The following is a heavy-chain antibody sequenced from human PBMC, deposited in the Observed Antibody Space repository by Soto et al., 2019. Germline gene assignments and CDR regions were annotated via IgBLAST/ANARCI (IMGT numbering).Heavy chain of an antibody. D-gene: IGHD3-9*01. CDR3: AKGALRYFDWSELDY. J-gene: IGHJ4*02. Sequence: GGSLRLSCAASGFTFSSYGMHWVRQAPGKGLEWVAVISYDGSNKYYADSVKGRFTISRDNSKNTLYLQMNSLRAEDTAVYYCAKGALRYFDWSELDYWGQGTLVTVSS. CDR2: ISYDGSNK. CDR1: GFTFSSYG. V-gene: IGHV3-30*18.